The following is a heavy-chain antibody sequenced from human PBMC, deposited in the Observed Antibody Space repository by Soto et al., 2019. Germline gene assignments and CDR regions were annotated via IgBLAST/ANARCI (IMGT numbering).Heavy chain of an antibody. CDR2: IYYSGTS. CDR3: AILHCTSPGCVPLAP. V-gene: IGHV4-39*01. CDR1: CGSISDDTYY. Sequence: SETLSLTCTVSCGSISDDTYYWGWIRQPPGKGLEWIGSIYYSGTSSYNPSLESRVTMSVDTSKKQLSLRLRSVTATDTAVYYCAILHCTSPGCVPLAPCGHGTLVPGSS. J-gene: IGHJ5*02. D-gene: IGHD2-2*01.